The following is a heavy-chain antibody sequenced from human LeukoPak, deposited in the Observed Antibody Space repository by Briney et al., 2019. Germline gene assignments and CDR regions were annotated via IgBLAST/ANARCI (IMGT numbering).Heavy chain of an antibody. J-gene: IGHJ4*02. CDR2: ISSSSSSI. V-gene: IGHV3-21*01. Sequence: GGSLRLSCAASGFTFNSYSTNWVRQAPGKGLEWVSSISSSSSSIYYADSVKGRFTISRDNAKNSLYLQMNSLRAEDTAVYYCARASGDIVETATMGSYWGQGTLVTVSS. CDR3: ARASGDIVETATMGSY. CDR1: GFTFNSYS. D-gene: IGHD5-18*01.